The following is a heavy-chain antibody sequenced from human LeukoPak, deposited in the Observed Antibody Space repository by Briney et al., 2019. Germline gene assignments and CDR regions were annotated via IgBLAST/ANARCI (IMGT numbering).Heavy chain of an antibody. D-gene: IGHD3-16*01. CDR2: ISSSSSYI. Sequence: GGSLRLSCAASGFTFSSYNMNWVRQAPGKGLEWVSSISSSSSYIYYADSVRGRFTISRDNAKNSLYLQMNSLRAEDTAVYYCASEGGDYDVWGKGTTVTVSS. J-gene: IGHJ6*04. V-gene: IGHV3-21*01. CDR3: ASEGGDYDV. CDR1: GFTFSSYN.